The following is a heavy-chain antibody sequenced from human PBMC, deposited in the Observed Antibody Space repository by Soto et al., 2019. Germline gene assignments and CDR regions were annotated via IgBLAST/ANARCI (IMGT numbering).Heavy chain of an antibody. V-gene: IGHV4-59*08. Sequence: QVQLQESGPGLVKPSETLSLTCTVSGGSISSYYWSWIRQPPGKGLEWIGYIYYSGSTNYNPSLKSRVTIPVDTSKNQLSLKLSSVTAADTAVYYCAGRYGYYFDYWGQGTLVTVSS. J-gene: IGHJ4*02. CDR1: GGSISSYY. D-gene: IGHD4-17*01. CDR2: IYYSGST. CDR3: AGRYGYYFDY.